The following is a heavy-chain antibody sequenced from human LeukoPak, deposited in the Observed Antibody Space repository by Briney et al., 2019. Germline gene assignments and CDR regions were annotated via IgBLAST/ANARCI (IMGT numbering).Heavy chain of an antibody. D-gene: IGHD3-10*01. Sequence: SVKVSCKAPGGTFSSYAISWVRQAPGQGLEWMGRIIPIFGIANYAQKFQGRVTITADKSTSTAYMELSSLRSEDTAVYYCAGETFAITMVRGVILHYWGQGTLVTVSS. CDR1: GGTFSSYA. V-gene: IGHV1-69*04. J-gene: IGHJ4*02. CDR3: AGETFAITMVRGVILHY. CDR2: IIPIFGIA.